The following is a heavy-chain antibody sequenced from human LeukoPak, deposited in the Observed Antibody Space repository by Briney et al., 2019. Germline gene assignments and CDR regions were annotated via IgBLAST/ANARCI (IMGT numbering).Heavy chain of an antibody. D-gene: IGHD3-16*01. Sequence: SRTLSLTCTVSGGSISSGDYYWSWIRQPPGKGLEWIGYIYYSGSTYYNPSLKSRVTISVDTSKNQFSLKLSSVTAADTAVYYCARSDYDYVWGSYHYFDYWGQGTLVTVSS. CDR3: ARSDYDYVWGSYHYFDY. CDR1: GGSISSGDYY. CDR2: IYYSGST. J-gene: IGHJ4*02. V-gene: IGHV4-30-4*01.